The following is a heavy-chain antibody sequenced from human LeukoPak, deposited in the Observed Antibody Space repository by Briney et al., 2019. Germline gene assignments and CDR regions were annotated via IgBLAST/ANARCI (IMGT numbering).Heavy chain of an antibody. CDR1: GGSISSGSYY. CDR3: AREDSGSYD. J-gene: IGHJ4*02. D-gene: IGHD1-26*01. Sequence: SETLSLTCTVSGGSISSGSYYWSWIRQPAGKGLEWIGRIYTSGSTNYNPSLKSRVTISVDTSKNQFSLKLSSVTAADTAVYYCAREDSGSYDWGQGTLVTVSS. CDR2: IYTSGST. V-gene: IGHV4-61*02.